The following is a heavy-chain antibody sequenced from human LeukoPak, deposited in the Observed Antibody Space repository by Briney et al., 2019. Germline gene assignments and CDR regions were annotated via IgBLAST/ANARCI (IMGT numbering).Heavy chain of an antibody. Sequence: PGGSLRLSCVASGFTFSNAWMSRVRQAPGKGLEWVGRIKSKTDGGTTDYAAPVKGRFTISRDDSKNTLYLQMNSLKTEDTAVYYCTTDLKVDYDILTGYYLNDYWGQGTLVTVSS. J-gene: IGHJ4*02. CDR3: TTDLKVDYDILTGYYLNDY. CDR2: IKSKTDGGTT. D-gene: IGHD3-9*01. CDR1: GFTFSNAW. V-gene: IGHV3-15*01.